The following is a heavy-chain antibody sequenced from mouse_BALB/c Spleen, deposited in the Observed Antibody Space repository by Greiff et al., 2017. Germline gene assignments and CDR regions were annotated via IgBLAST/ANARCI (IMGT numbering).Heavy chain of an antibody. CDR3: VRRGGNFLYFDV. Sequence: DVQLVESGGGLVQPKGSLKLSCAASGFTFNTYAMNWVRQAPGKGLEWVARIRSKSNNYATYYADSVKDRFTISRDDSQSMLYLQMNNLKTEDTAMYYCVRRGGNFLYFDVWGAGTTVTVSS. CDR1: GFTFNTYA. D-gene: IGHD2-1*01. J-gene: IGHJ1*01. V-gene: IGHV10-1*02. CDR2: IRSKSNNYAT.